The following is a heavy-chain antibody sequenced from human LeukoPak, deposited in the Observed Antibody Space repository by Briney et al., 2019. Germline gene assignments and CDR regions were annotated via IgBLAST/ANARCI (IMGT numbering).Heavy chain of an antibody. D-gene: IGHD4/OR15-4a*01. CDR3: AKDPSPMVRNYFDY. V-gene: IGHV3-30*02. CDR2: IRHDGNDENNK. CDR1: GFIFSSCG. Sequence: QAGGSLRLSCAASGFIFSSCGMHWVRQAPGKGLEWVAFIRHDGNDENNKYYADSVRGRFTIPRDNFKNTLFLQMNSLRGEDMAVYYCAKDPSPMVRNYFDYWGQGTLVTVSS. J-gene: IGHJ4*02.